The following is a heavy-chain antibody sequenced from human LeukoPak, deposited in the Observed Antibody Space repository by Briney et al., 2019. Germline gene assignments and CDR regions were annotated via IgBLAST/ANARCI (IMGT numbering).Heavy chain of an antibody. V-gene: IGHV1-24*01. J-gene: IGHJ6*02. CDR3: ATDLEVPAAIGLYGMDV. CDR1: GYTLTELS. D-gene: IGHD2-2*01. CDR2: FDPEDGET. Sequence: GASVKVSCKVSGYTLTELSMHRVRQAPGKGLEWMGGFDPEDGETIYAQKFQGRVTMTEDTSTDTAYMELSSLRSEDTAVYYCATDLEVPAAIGLYGMDVWGQGTTVTVSS.